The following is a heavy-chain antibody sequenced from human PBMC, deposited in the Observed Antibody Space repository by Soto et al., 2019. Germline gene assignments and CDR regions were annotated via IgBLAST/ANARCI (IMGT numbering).Heavy chain of an antibody. D-gene: IGHD6-19*01. CDR3: AHRRALYSSGWYVVEYFQH. Sequence: QITLKESGPTLVKPTQTLTLTYTFSGFSLSTSGVGVGWIRQPPGKALEWLALIYWNDDKRYSPSLKSRLTITKDTSKNQVVLTMTNMDPVDTATYYCAHRRALYSSGWYVVEYFQHWGQGTLVTVSS. V-gene: IGHV2-5*01. J-gene: IGHJ1*01. CDR2: IYWNDDK. CDR1: GFSLSTSGVG.